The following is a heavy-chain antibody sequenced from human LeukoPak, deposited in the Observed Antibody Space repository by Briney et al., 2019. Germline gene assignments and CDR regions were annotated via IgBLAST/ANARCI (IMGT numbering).Heavy chain of an antibody. D-gene: IGHD5-24*01. CDR2: ISGDGGGT. V-gene: IGHV3-43*02. J-gene: IGHJ4*02. CDR3: AKDMKGYRTFDY. CDR1: GFTFDGYA. Sequence: GGSLRLSCAASGFTFDGYAMHWVRQAPGKGLEWVSLISGDGGGTYYADSLKGRFTISRDNSKNSLYLQMNSLRTEDTALYYCAKDMKGYRTFDYWGQGTLVTVSS.